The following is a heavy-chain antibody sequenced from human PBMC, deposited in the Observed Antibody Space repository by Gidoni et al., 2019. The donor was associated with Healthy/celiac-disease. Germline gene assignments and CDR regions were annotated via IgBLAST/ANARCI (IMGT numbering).Heavy chain of an antibody. CDR1: GFTFCSYA. D-gene: IGHD1-26*01. J-gene: IGHJ5*02. CDR3: ARDSFIGEWELLSWFDP. CDR2: ISYDGSNK. Sequence: QVQLVESGGGVVQPGRSLRLSCAASGFTFCSYAMHWVRQAPGKGLEWVAVISYDGSNKYYADSVKGRFTISRDNSKNTLYLQMNSLRAEDTAVYYCARDSFIGEWELLSWFDPWGQGTLVTVSS. V-gene: IGHV3-30-3*01.